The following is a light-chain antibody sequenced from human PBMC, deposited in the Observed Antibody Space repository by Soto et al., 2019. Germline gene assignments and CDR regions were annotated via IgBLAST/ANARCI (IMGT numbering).Light chain of an antibody. V-gene: IGLV2-8*01. CDR1: SSDVGGYNY. J-gene: IGLJ1*01. CDR2: EVS. CDR3: SSYTSSSTLDV. Sequence: QSALTQPPSASGSPGQSVTISCTGTSSDVGGYNYVSWYQQHPGKAPKVIIYEVSKRPSGVPDRFSGSKSGSTASLTISGFQAEDEADYYCSSYTSSSTLDVFGTGTKVTVL.